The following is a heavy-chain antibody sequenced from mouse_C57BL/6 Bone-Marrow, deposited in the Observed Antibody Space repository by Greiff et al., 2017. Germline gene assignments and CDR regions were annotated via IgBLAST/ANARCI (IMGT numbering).Heavy chain of an antibody. V-gene: IGHV1-39*01. CDR3: ARGYDYDYAIDY. CDR2: INPNYGTT. J-gene: IGHJ4*01. CDR1: GYSFTDYN. Sequence: VQLQQSGPELVKPGASVKISCKASGYSFTDYNMNWVKQSNGKSLEWIGVINPNYGTTSYNQKFKGKATLTVDKSSSTAYIQLNSLTSEDSAVYYYARGYDYDYAIDYWGQGTSVTVSS. D-gene: IGHD2-4*01.